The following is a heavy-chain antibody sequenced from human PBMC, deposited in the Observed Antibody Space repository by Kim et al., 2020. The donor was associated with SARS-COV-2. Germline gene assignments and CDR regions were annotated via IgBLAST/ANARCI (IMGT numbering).Heavy chain of an antibody. J-gene: IGHJ4*02. V-gene: IGHV5-51*01. CDR3: MTGEYFFDY. Sequence: ESLKISCQSSGYSFTNYWIGWVRQMPGKGLEWMGIIYPGDSDTVYSPSFQGQVTISADKSISTAYLQWSSLKVSDTAVYYCMTGEYFFDYWGQGTLVTVSS. D-gene: IGHD3-10*01. CDR2: IYPGDSDT. CDR1: GYSFTNYW.